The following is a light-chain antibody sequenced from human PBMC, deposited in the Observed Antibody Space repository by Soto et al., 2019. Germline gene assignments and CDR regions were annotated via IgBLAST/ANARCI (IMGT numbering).Light chain of an antibody. CDR1: QSVSSN. CDR2: GAF. J-gene: IGKJ5*01. V-gene: IGKV3-15*01. Sequence: EIVMTQSPATLSVSPGERATLSCRASQSVSSNLAWYQHKPDQAPRLLVYGAFTRATGIPARFSGSGSGTEFTLTISSLQSEDFAVYYCQQYNNWVTFGQGTRLDIK. CDR3: QQYNNWVT.